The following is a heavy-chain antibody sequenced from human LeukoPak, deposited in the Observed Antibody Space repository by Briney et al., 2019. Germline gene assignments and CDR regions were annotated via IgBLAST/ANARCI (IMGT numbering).Heavy chain of an antibody. CDR3: AREGLSVYGMDV. D-gene: IGHD3/OR15-3a*01. CDR1: GGSISSSSYY. CDR2: IYYSGST. J-gene: IGHJ6*02. V-gene: IGHV4-39*07. Sequence: PSETLSLTCTVSGGSISSSSYYWGWIRRPPGKGLEWIGSIYYSGSTYYNPSLKSRVTISVDTSKNQFSLKLSSVTAADTAVYYCAREGLSVYGMDVWGQGTTVTVSS.